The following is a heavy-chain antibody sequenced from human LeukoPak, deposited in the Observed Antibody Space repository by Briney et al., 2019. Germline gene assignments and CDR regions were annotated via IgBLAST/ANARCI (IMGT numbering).Heavy chain of an antibody. D-gene: IGHD3-22*01. V-gene: IGHV3-74*01. CDR1: GFTFSNYW. Sequence: SGGSLRLSCAASGFTFSNYWMHWVRQSPGKGLVWVSRINSEGSGTIYADSVQGRFTISRENAKNTLYLQMNSLRAEDTAVYYCARVAAWDSSGYLFDYWGQGTLVTVSS. CDR2: INSEGSGT. CDR3: ARVAAWDSSGYLFDY. J-gene: IGHJ4*02.